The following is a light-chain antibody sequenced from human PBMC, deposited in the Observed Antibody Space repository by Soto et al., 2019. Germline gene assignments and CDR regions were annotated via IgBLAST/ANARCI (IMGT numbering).Light chain of an antibody. CDR1: SSDVGGYKY. V-gene: IGLV2-8*01. J-gene: IGLJ1*01. CDR2: EVN. Sequence: QSALTQPPAASGSPGQSVIISSTGTSSDVGGYKYVSWYQQHPGKAPKLMIFEVNKRPSGVPDRFSGSKSGNTASLTVSGLQAEDEADYYCSSYAGSNNLGVFGTGTKLTVL. CDR3: SSYAGSNNLGV.